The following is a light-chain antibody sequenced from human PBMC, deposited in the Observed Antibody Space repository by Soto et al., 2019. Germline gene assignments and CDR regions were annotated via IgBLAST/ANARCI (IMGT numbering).Light chain of an antibody. J-gene: IGKJ1*01. CDR3: QQYNNWPRR. CDR2: GAS. V-gene: IGKV3-15*01. Sequence: EIVMTQSPATLSVSPGERATLSCRASQSVSSNLAWYQQKPGQAPRLLIYGASTRATGIPARFSGSGSGTEFTLTISSLQSGDFAVYYCQQYNNWPRRFGQGTKVEIK. CDR1: QSVSSN.